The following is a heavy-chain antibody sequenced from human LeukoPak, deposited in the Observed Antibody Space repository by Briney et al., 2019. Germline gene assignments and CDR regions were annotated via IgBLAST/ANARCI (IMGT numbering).Heavy chain of an antibody. V-gene: IGHV4-34*01. Sequence: SETLSLTCTVSGGSISSYYWSWIRQPPGKGLEWIGEINHSGSTNYNPSLKSRVTISVDTSKNQFSLKLSSVTAADTAVYYCARFGYCSSTSCHPNYGMDVWGQGTTVTVSS. CDR1: GGSISSYY. J-gene: IGHJ6*02. CDR3: ARFGYCSSTSCHPNYGMDV. D-gene: IGHD2-2*01. CDR2: INHSGST.